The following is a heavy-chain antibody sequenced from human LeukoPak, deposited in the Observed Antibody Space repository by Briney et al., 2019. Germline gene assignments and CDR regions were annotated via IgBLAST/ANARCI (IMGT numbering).Heavy chain of an antibody. CDR3: ARNISSGWYVDY. J-gene: IGHJ4*02. D-gene: IGHD6-19*01. CDR1: GFIFSTYN. V-gene: IGHV3-23*01. Sequence: GGSLRLSCAASGFIFSTYNMHWVRQAPGKGLEWVSGISGSGDSTSYADSVKGRFSVSRDNSKNTLYLQMNSLRAEDTALYYCARNISSGWYVDYWGPGTLVTVSS. CDR2: ISGSGDST.